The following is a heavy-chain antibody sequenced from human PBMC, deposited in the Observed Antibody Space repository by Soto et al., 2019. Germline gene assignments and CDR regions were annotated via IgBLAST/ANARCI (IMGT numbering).Heavy chain of an antibody. V-gene: IGHV4-39*01. D-gene: IGHD6-13*01. CDR3: TRHEGGAAADRPLDY. CDR1: CCSVRSSTYY. J-gene: IGHJ4*02. Sequence: QLRLQESGPGLVKSSETLSLTCTVSCCSVRSSTYYWGWIRQSPGKWLEWIGSIYYRGSTHNNLSLKSRVTMSVDTYTNQFSLKLMSVTAADTAIYYCTRHEGGAAADRPLDYWGQGTLVTVSS. CDR2: IYYRGST.